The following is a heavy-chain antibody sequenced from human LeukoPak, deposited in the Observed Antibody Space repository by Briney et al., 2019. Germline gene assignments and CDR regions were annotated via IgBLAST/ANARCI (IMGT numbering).Heavy chain of an antibody. CDR3: ARGFRRDEKIYSNYPHYYIYMDV. V-gene: IGHV4-59*01. J-gene: IGHJ6*03. CDR1: GGSTSPFY. Sequence: TSEIRSFTSTVAGGSTSPFYCNLIRQPPGKRLEWIGYISYSGTTNYNPSLKSRVSISGDMSKNQFSLQLTSVTAADTAVYYCARGFRRDEKIYSNYPHYYIYMDVWGKGATVTVSS. CDR2: ISYSGTT. D-gene: IGHD4-11*01.